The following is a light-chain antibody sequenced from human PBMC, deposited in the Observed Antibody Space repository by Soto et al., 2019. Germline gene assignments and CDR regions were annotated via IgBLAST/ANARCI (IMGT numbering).Light chain of an antibody. CDR3: QQYNNWPLGT. Sequence: EIVMTQSPATLSVSPGERATLSCRASQSVSSNLAWYQQKPGQAPRLLIYGASTMATGIPARFSGSGSGTEFTLTISSLQSEDFAVYYCQQYNNWPLGTFGPGTKVDIK. CDR2: GAS. CDR1: QSVSSN. V-gene: IGKV3-15*01. J-gene: IGKJ3*01.